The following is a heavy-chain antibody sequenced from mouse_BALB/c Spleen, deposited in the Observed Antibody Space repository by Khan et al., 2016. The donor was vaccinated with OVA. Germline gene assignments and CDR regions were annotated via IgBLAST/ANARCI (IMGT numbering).Heavy chain of an antibody. CDR2: INYSGNT. J-gene: IGHJ3*01. V-gene: IGHV3-2*02. CDR3: ARKDYYDYDPFPY. CDR1: GYSITSEYA. Sequence: EEGPGLVKPSQSLSLTCTVTGYSITSEYAWNWIRQFPGNKLEWMGYINYSGNTRFNPSLRSRISITRDTSKNQFILQLNSVTTEDTATYYCARKDYYDYDPFPYWGQGTLVTVSA. D-gene: IGHD2-4*01.